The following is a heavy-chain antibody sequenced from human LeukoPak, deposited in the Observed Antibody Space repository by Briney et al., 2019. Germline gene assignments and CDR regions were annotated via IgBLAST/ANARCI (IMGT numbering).Heavy chain of an antibody. CDR3: AKDEVTSGGGLAS. Sequence: GGSLRLSCAASGFTVSGTHMSWVRQAPGKGLEWVSAMYTGGTTYYADSVTGRFTVSRDTSRNTLFLHMDSLRAEDTTVYYCAKDEVTSGGGLASWGQGTLVIVSS. J-gene: IGHJ5*01. CDR1: GFTVSGTH. D-gene: IGHD2-21*02. V-gene: IGHV3-53*01. CDR2: MYTGGTT.